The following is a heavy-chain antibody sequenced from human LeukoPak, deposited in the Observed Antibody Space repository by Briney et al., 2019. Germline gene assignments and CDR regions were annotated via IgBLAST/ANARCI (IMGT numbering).Heavy chain of an antibody. CDR2: IRYDGSNK. V-gene: IGHV3-30*02. Sequence: PGGSLRLSCAASGFTFSSYGMHWVRQAPGKGLEWVAFIRYDGSNKYYADSVKGRFTISRDNSKNTLYLQMNSLRAEDTAVYYCAKENWKGPYYFDYWGQGTLVTVSS. D-gene: IGHD1-1*01. CDR3: AKENWKGPYYFDY. J-gene: IGHJ4*02. CDR1: GFTFSSYG.